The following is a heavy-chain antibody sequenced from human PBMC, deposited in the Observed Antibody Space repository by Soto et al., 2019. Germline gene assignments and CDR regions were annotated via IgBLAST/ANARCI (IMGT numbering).Heavy chain of an antibody. Sequence: PSETLSLTCTVSSGSISSSSYTWGWIRQPPGKGLEWIGSIYYSGSTYYNPSLKSRITVSVDTSKNQFSLNLSSVTAADTAVYYCARLQGYCIRTGCSGYYAMDVWGQGTTVTVSS. CDR3: ARLQGYCIRTGCSGYYAMDV. J-gene: IGHJ6*02. V-gene: IGHV4-39*01. CDR2: IYYSGST. CDR1: SGSISSSSYT. D-gene: IGHD2-2*01.